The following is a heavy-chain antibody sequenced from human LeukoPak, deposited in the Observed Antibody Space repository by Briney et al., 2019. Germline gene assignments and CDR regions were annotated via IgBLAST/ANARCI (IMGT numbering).Heavy chain of an antibody. CDR3: ARAPIDAAGFDY. Sequence: ASVKVSCKSSGGSFNNYIISWVRQAPGQGLEWMGRIIPIVGLTRYAQKFQDRVTIIADKSTDTVHMELNSLTSEDTAVYFCARAPIDAAGFDYWGQGTLVTVTS. CDR2: IIPIVGLT. CDR1: GGSFNNYI. V-gene: IGHV1-69*02. D-gene: IGHD6-13*01. J-gene: IGHJ4*02.